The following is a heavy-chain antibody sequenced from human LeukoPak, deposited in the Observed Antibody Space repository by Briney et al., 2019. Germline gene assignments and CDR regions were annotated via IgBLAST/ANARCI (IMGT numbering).Heavy chain of an antibody. J-gene: IGHJ4*02. V-gene: IGHV3-23*01. Sequence: PGGPLRLSCAASGFTFSTYAMSWVRQAPGKGLAWVASVKSDGAGTHYADSVKGRYTISRDNSKNTLFLQMNSLRVDDTAVYYCGSYGDDWSGLRGGQGSRVADSS. CDR3: GSYGDDWSGLR. CDR1: GFTFSTYA. CDR2: VKSDGAGT. D-gene: IGHD3-3*01.